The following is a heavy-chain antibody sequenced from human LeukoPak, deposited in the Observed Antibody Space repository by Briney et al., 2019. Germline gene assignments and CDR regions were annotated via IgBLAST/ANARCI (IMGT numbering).Heavy chain of an antibody. J-gene: IGHJ4*02. Sequence: GGSLRLSCAASGFTFSDYAMNWVRQAPGKGLEWVSAISSSSSYIYYADSVKGRFTISRDNAKNSLYLQMNSLRADDTAVYYCAHSSGYAYGLDYWAREPWSPSPQ. V-gene: IGHV3-21*01. D-gene: IGHD5-18*01. CDR3: AHSSGYAYGLDY. CDR1: GFTFSDYA. CDR2: ISSSSSYI.